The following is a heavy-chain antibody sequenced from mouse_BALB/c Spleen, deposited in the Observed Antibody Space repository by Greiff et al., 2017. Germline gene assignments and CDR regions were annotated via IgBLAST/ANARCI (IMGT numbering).Heavy chain of an antibody. CDR2: INSNGGST. D-gene: IGHD2-1*01. J-gene: IGHJ4*01. Sequence: EVMLVESGGGLVQPGGSLKLSCAASGFTFSSYGMSWVRQTPDKRLELVATINSNGGSTYYPDSVKGRFTISRDNAKNTLYLQMSSLKSEDTAMYYCARDGNYGYAMDYWGQGTSVTVSS. CDR1: GFTFSSYG. CDR3: ARDGNYGYAMDY. V-gene: IGHV5-6-3*01.